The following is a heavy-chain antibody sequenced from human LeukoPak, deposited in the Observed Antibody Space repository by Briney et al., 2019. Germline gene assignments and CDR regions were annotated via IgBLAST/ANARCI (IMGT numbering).Heavy chain of an antibody. Sequence: WASLKVSCKASGYSFTSYGISWVRQAPGQGLEWMGWIGTYNGNTDYAQTFQGRVTMTTDTSTTTAYMELRSLRSDDTAVYYCARDYSAYSSCHEAYWGQGTQVTVSS. CDR1: GYSFTSYG. CDR2: IGTYNGNT. CDR3: ARDYSAYSSCHEAY. V-gene: IGHV1-18*01. D-gene: IGHD6-6*01. J-gene: IGHJ4*02.